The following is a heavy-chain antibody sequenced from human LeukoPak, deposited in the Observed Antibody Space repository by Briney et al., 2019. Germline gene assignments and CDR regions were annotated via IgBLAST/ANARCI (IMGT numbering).Heavy chain of an antibody. J-gene: IGHJ4*01. CDR1: GFPISNYG. V-gene: IGHV3-23*01. CDR3: AKDRVSGYYDFDY. D-gene: IGHD3-22*01. Sequence: HSGGSLRLSCAASGFPISNYGMTWVRQAPGKGLEWVSRISSSGGSTYYADSVKGRLIISRDNSKNTLYLQMNSLRDEDTAVYYCAKDRVSGYYDFDYWGQGSLVIVSS. CDR2: ISSSGGST.